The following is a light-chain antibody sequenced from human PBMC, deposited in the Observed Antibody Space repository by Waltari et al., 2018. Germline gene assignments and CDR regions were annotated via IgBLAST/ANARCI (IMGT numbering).Light chain of an antibody. J-gene: IGKJ2*01. CDR3: QHFNSYPFI. CDR2: MAS. Sequence: DIQMTQSPSTLSASVGDRVTITCRASQRIGNYLAWYQHKPGKAPKLLIFMASTLQRAVPSRFSGSGSGTEFALTISGLQADDFATYFRQHFNSYPFIFGRGTKLEIK. V-gene: IGKV1-5*03. CDR1: QRIGNY.